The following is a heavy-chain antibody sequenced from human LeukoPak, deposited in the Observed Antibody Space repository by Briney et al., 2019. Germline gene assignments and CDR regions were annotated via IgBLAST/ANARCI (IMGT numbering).Heavy chain of an antibody. J-gene: IGHJ4*02. V-gene: IGHV3-30*03. CDR2: ISYDGSNK. CDR3: AREGWTSFDY. D-gene: IGHD2-15*01. CDR1: GFTFSSYG. Sequence: GGSLRLSCAASGFTFSSYGMQWVRQAPGKGLELVAVISYDGSNKYYADSVKGRFTISRDNSKNTLYLQMNSLRAEDTAVYYCAREGWTSFDYWGQGTLVTVSS.